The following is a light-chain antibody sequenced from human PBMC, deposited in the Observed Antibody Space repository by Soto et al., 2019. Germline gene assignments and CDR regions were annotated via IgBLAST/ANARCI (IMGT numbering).Light chain of an antibody. Sequence: EIVLTQSPATLSLSPGERATLSCRASQSVRNFLAWYQQRPGQAPRLLIYDASNRATGIPARFSGSGSGTDFTLTISSLEPEDSAVYYCQQRNNWYTFGQGTKLEIK. J-gene: IGKJ2*01. CDR1: QSVRNF. V-gene: IGKV3-11*01. CDR3: QQRNNWYT. CDR2: DAS.